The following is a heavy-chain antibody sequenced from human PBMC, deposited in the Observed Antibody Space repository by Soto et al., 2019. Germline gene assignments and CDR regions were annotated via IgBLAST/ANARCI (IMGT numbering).Heavy chain of an antibody. J-gene: IGHJ4*02. D-gene: IGHD3-3*01. CDR2: ISAYNGNT. V-gene: IGHV1-18*01. CDR1: GYTFASYG. Sequence: AAVKVSCKASGYTFASYGISWVRQAPGQGLEWMGWISAYNGNTNYAQKLQGRVTMTTDTSTSTAYMELRSLRSDDTAVYYCARDKTGVVSSDYWGQGTLVTVSS. CDR3: ARDKTGVVSSDY.